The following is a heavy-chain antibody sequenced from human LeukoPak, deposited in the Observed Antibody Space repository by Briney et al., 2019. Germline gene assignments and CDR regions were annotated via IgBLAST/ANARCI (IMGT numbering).Heavy chain of an antibody. CDR1: GASISSYY. Sequence: SETLSLTCTVSGASISSYYWSWIRQPPGKGLEWIGYIYYSGSTNYNPSLKSRVTISVDTSKNQFSLKLSSVTAADTAVYYCARHGGLLPFDYWGQGTLVTVSS. CDR2: IYYSGST. D-gene: IGHD3-22*01. CDR3: ARHGGLLPFDY. J-gene: IGHJ4*02. V-gene: IGHV4-59*08.